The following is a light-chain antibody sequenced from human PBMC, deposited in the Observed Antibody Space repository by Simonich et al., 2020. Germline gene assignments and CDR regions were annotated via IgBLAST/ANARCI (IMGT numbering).Light chain of an antibody. Sequence: AIQLTQSPSSLSASVGDRVTITCLASQGISSALAWYQQKPGKAPKLLIYYASSLESGVPSRFSGSGSGTDFTLTISSLQPDDFATYYCQQYNSYSYTFGQGTKLEIK. CDR3: QQYNSYSYT. CDR2: YAS. V-gene: IGKV1-13*02. J-gene: IGKJ2*01. CDR1: QGISSA.